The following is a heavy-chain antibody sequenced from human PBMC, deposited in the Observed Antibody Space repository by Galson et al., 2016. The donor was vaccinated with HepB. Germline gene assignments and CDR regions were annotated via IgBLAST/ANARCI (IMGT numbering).Heavy chain of an antibody. CDR1: GYNFTTYY. Sequence: VKVSCKASGYNFTTYYIHWVRQAPGQGLEWMGIINPSGGSTRFAQKFRGRVTLTRDTSTSTVYMELSGLRPEDTAMYFCARTPIRGPGGAYPFDIGGQGTTVTVSS. CDR3: ARTPIRGPGGAYPFDI. D-gene: IGHD3-16*01. CDR2: INPSGGST. V-gene: IGHV1-46*01. J-gene: IGHJ3*02.